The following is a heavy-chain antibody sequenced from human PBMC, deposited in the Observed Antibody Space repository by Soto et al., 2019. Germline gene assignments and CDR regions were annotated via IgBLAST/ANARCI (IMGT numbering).Heavy chain of an antibody. D-gene: IGHD2-21*02. CDR1: GYTFTSYG. J-gene: IGHJ4*02. CDR2: ISAYNGNT. CDR3: ASGRYCCGDCYSDY. V-gene: IGHV1-18*04. Sequence: ASVKVSCKASGYTFTSYGISWVRQAPGQGLEWMGWISAYNGNTNYAQKLQGRVTMTTDTSTSTAYMELRSLRSDDTAVYYCASGRYCCGDCYSDYWGQGTLVTVSS.